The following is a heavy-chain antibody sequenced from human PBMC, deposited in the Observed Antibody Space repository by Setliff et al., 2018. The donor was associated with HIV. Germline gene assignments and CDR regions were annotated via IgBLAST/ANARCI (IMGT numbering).Heavy chain of an antibody. D-gene: IGHD2-2*01. CDR3: ARVWVRDIVVVPAANWFDP. J-gene: IGHJ5*02. CDR1: GGSFSGYY. V-gene: IGHV4-34*01. Sequence: SETLSLTCAVYGGSFSGYYWSWIRQPPGKGLEWIGEINHSGSSNYNPSLKSRVIISVDTSKNQFSLKLRSVTAADTAVYYCARVWVRDIVVVPAANWFDPWGQGTLVTVSS. CDR2: INHSGSS.